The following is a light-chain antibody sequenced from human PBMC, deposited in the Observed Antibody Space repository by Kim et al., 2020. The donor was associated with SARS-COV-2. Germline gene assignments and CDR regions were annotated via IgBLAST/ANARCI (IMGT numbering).Light chain of an antibody. Sequence: EIVMTQSPATLSVSPGERAILSCRASQSVGFNLVWYQHKPGQAPRLLIYGTSTRATGIPARFSGSGSGTDYTLTISSLQSEDFAVYYCQQYNNWPRTFGQGTKLEI. V-gene: IGKV3-15*01. CDR2: GTS. CDR3: QQYNNWPRT. CDR1: QSVGFN. J-gene: IGKJ2*01.